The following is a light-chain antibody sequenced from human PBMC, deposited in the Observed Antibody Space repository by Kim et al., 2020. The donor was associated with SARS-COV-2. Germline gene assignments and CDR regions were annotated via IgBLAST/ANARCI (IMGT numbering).Light chain of an antibody. J-gene: IGKJ1*01. CDR2: GGA. Sequence: CRRGAGQGGRVVVWGGATGGGGVPDRFSGSGSGTDFTLTISSLQAEDVAVYYCQQYYSTLWTFGQGTKVDIK. V-gene: IGKV4-1*01. CDR3: QQYYSTLWT.